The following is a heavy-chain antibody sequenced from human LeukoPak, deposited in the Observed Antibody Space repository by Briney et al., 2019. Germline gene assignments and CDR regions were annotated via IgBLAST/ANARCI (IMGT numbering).Heavy chain of an antibody. Sequence: GGSLRLSCAASGFTFSSYGMHWVRQAPGKGLEWVAVISYDGSNKYYADSVKGRFTISRDNAKNSLYLQMNSLRAEDTAVYYCARDDYGDMYYFDYWGQGTLVTVSS. D-gene: IGHD4-17*01. V-gene: IGHV3-30*03. CDR3: ARDDYGDMYYFDY. CDR1: GFTFSSYG. J-gene: IGHJ4*02. CDR2: ISYDGSNK.